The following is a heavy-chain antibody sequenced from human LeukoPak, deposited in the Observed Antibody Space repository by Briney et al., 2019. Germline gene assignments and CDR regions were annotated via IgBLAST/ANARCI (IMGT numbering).Heavy chain of an antibody. CDR2: INSDGSST. Sequence: GGSLRLSCAASGFTFSSYWMHWVPQAPGEGLVWVSRINSDGSSTSYADSVKGRFTISRDNAKNTLYLQMNSLRAEDTAVYYCARELPTVTTYYFDYWGQGTLVTVSS. J-gene: IGHJ4*02. CDR1: GFTFSSYW. V-gene: IGHV3-74*01. CDR3: ARELPTVTTYYFDY. D-gene: IGHD4-17*01.